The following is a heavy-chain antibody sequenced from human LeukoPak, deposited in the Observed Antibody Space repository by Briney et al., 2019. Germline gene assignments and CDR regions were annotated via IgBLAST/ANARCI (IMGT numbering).Heavy chain of an antibody. Sequence: ASVKVSCRASGYTFSSYYFHWVRQAPGQGLEWMGLINPSGGATSFAQKFRGRVTMTRDMSTGTVFMELSSLRSDDTAVYFCARNYYDTAGHFGYWGRGTLVTVSS. CDR3: ARNYYDTAGHFGY. CDR2: INPSGGAT. V-gene: IGHV1-46*01. CDR1: GYTFSSYY. J-gene: IGHJ4*02. D-gene: IGHD3-22*01.